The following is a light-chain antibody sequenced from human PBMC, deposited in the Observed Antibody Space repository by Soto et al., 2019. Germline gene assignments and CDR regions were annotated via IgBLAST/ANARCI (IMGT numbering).Light chain of an antibody. CDR1: QSVSSS. CDR2: GAS. CDR3: QQYHNWPPIT. V-gene: IGKV3D-15*01. Sequence: EIVMTQSPATLSVSPGERATLSCRASQSVSSSLAWYQQKLGQAPRLLIYGASTRATGIPARFSGSGSGTEFTLTISSLQSEDFAVYYCQQYHNWPPITFGQGTRLEI. J-gene: IGKJ5*01.